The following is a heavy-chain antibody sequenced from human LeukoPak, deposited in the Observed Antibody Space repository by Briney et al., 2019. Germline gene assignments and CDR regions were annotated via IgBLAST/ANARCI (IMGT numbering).Heavy chain of an antibody. CDR2: IYPSGST. Sequence: SQTLSLTCTLSGGSISSGSYYWSCIRQPAGKGLEWIGRIYPSGSTNYNPSLRSRVTISIDTSKNQFSLKLSSVAAADTAVYYCGRASGRYGYMIDYWGQGTLVTVSS. CDR3: GRASGRYGYMIDY. V-gene: IGHV4-61*02. CDR1: GGSISSGSYY. D-gene: IGHD5-24*01. J-gene: IGHJ4*02.